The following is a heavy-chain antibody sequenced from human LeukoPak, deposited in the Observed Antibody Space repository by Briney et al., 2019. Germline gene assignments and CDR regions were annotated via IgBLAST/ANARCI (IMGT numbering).Heavy chain of an antibody. CDR3: AKSVRRRSPLDYYYYGMDV. Sequence: PGGSLRLSCAASGFTFSSYAMSWVRQAPGKGLEWVSAISGSGGSTYYADSVKGRFTISRDNSKNTLYLQMNSLRAEDTAVYYCAKSVRRRSPLDYYYYGMDVWGQGTLVTVSS. CDR1: GFTFSSYA. V-gene: IGHV3-23*01. D-gene: IGHD3-10*01. CDR2: ISGSGGST. J-gene: IGHJ6*02.